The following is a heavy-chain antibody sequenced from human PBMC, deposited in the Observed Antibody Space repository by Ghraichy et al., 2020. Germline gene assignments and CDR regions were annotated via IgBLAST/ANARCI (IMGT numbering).Heavy chain of an antibody. CDR3: ARDRVAVAVTPY. CDR2: ISSSSSYI. D-gene: IGHD6-19*01. CDR1: GFTFSSYS. V-gene: IGHV3-21*01. J-gene: IGHJ4*02. Sequence: GGSLRLSCAASGFTFSSYSMNWVRQAPGKGLEWVSSISSSSSYIYYADSVKGRFTISRDNAKNSLYLQMNSLRAEDTAVYYCARDRVAVAVTPYWGQGTLVTVSS.